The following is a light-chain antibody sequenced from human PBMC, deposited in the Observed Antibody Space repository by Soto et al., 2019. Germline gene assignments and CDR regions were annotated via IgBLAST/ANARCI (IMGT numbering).Light chain of an antibody. J-gene: IGLJ3*02. CDR2: NDH. CDR1: SSNIGTNT. V-gene: IGLV1-44*01. CDR3: AAWDDSLWV. Sequence: QSVLTQPPSASGTPGQRVTITCSGSSSNIGTNTVRWYRQLPGTAPKVLVYNDHERPSGVPDRFSGSKSGTSASLAISGLQSEDEADYYCAAWDDSLWVFGGGTKVTVL.